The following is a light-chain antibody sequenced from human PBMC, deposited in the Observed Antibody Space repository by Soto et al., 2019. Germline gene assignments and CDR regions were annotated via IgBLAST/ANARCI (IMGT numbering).Light chain of an antibody. V-gene: IGKV3-11*01. CDR1: QSVSSY. J-gene: IGKJ1*01. CDR2: DVS. Sequence: ESVMTQSPATLSLSPGARVPLSCRASQSVSSYLAWYQQKPGQAPRLLIYDVSNRATGIPARFSGSGSGTDFTLTISSLEPEDFAVYFCQQRTNSPPTFGQGTKVDIK. CDR3: QQRTNSPPT.